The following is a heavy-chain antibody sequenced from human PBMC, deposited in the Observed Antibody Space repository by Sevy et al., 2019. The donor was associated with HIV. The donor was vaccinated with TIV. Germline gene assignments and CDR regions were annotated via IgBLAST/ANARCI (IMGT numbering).Heavy chain of an antibody. CDR1: GFTFDDYA. CDR2: ISWNSDSI. V-gene: IGHV3-9*03. D-gene: IGHD3-3*01. Sequence: GGSLRLSCAASGFTFDDYAMHWVRQAPGKGLEWVSAISWNSDSIAYADSVKGRFTISRDNAKNSLYLQIHSLRADDMGFDYCAKPRTTYYHFWSGYFDFDYWGQGTLVTVSS. CDR3: AKPRTTYYHFWSGYFDFDY. J-gene: IGHJ4*02.